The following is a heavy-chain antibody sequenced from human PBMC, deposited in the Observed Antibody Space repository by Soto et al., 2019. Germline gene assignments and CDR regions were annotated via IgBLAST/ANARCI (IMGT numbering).Heavy chain of an antibody. CDR1: GDTFSNFA. CDR3: AREPLSTGGGSHAFYGMDF. V-gene: IGHV1-69*01. CDR2: INPMFVEP. Sequence: QMRLVQSGAEVKKPGSSVKVSCKASGDTFSNFAFSWVRRAPGQGLEWMGGINPMFVEPDYAQKFRDRSIIVADASTRTVYMELRSLRSDDTCIYVCAREPLSTGGGSHAFYGMDFWGQGTTVTVT. D-gene: IGHD2-8*02. J-gene: IGHJ6*02.